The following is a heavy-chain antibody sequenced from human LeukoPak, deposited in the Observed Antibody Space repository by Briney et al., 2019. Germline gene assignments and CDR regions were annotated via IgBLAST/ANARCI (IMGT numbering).Heavy chain of an antibody. CDR1: GFIFRSSS. Sequence: PGGSLRLSCAAPGFIFRSSSMSRVPQVPGKGLEGVSTFSASAGNIYYADSVKGRFTISRDNSKKTLFLQMNSLRAEDTAIYYCAKRPSAVRVVIPYVDYWGQGTLVTVSS. V-gene: IGHV3-23*01. D-gene: IGHD3-10*02. CDR3: AKRPSAVRVVIPYVDY. CDR2: FSASAGNI. J-gene: IGHJ4*02.